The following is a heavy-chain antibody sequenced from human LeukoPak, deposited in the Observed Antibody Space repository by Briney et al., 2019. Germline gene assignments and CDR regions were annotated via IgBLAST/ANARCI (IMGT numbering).Heavy chain of an antibody. D-gene: IGHD3-3*01. J-gene: IGHJ4*02. Sequence: GASVKVSRKASGYTFTSYDINWVRQATGQGLEWMGWMNPNSGNTGYAQKFQGRVTMTRNTSISTAYMELSSLRSEDTAVYYCARGLAYDFWSGSGGDYWGQGTLVTVSS. CDR1: GYTFTSYD. V-gene: IGHV1-8*01. CDR2: MNPNSGNT. CDR3: ARGLAYDFWSGSGGDY.